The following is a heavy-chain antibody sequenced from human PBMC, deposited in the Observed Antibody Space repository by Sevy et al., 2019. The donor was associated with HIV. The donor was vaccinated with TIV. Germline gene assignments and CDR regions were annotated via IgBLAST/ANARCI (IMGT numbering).Heavy chain of an antibody. D-gene: IGHD2-2*01. J-gene: IGHJ5*02. CDR2: ISGSGGST. Sequence: GGSLRLSCAASGFTFSSYAMSWVRQAPGKGLEWVSAISGSGGSTYYADSVKGRFTISRDNSKNTLYLQMNSLRAEDTAVYYCAKEGMDQLLLLLNWFDPWGQGTLVTVSS. CDR1: GFTFSSYA. CDR3: AKEGMDQLLLLLNWFDP. V-gene: IGHV3-23*01.